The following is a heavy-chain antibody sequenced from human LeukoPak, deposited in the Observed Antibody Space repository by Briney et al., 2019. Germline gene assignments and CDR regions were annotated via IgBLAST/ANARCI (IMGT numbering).Heavy chain of an antibody. CDR2: ISYDGSNK. J-gene: IGHJ4*02. CDR1: GFTFCSYA. Sequence: GGSLRLSCAASGFTFCSYAMDWVRQAQGKGLEWVAVISYDGSNKYYADSVKGRFTISRDNSKNTLYLQMNSLRAEYTAVYYCARGQRTGWYTNFDYWGQGTLVTVSS. D-gene: IGHD6-19*01. CDR3: ARGQRTGWYTNFDY. V-gene: IGHV3-30-3*01.